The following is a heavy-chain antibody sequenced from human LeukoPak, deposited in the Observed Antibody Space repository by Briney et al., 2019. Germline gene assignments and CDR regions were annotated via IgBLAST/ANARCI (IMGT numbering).Heavy chain of an antibody. CDR3: ARDGPAQMVDFDY. CDR2: IHPNNGAT. CDR1: GYTFTGSGWY. J-gene: IGHJ4*02. V-gene: IGHV1-2*02. D-gene: IGHD3-10*01. Sequence: ASVKVSCKASGYTFTGSGWYLYWLRQAPGQGLECVGWIHPNNGATLYAQKFQGRVAMTTDTSISTAYMELSRLRPDDTAMYYCARDGPAQMVDFDYWGQGTLVAVSS.